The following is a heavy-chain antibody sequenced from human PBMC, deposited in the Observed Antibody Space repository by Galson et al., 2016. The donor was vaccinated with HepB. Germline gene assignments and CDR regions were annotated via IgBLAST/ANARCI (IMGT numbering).Heavy chain of an antibody. V-gene: IGHV4-39*01. D-gene: IGHD1-7*01. CDR2: THWTGTS. CDR3: ARQNYLHWFDT. J-gene: IGHJ5*02. CDR1: DVSINSGSYF. Sequence: SETLSLTCTVSDVSINSGSYFWGWIRQPPGKGLEWIGSTHWTGTSYSQPTLQSRVTVSLDTPKNKFSLRLSSVTAADTAVYYCARQNYLHWFDTWGQGALVTVSS.